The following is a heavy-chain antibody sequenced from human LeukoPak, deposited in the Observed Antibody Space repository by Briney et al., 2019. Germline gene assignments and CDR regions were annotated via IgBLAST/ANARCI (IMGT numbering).Heavy chain of an antibody. V-gene: IGHV1-46*01. J-gene: IGHJ4*02. D-gene: IGHD5-18*01. CDR3: ASTGYSYGSVFDY. CDR1: GYTFTSYY. Sequence: ASVKVSCKASGYTFTSYYMHWVRQAPGQGLEWMGIINPSGGSTSYAQKFQGRVTMTSDTSTSPVYMELSSLTSEDTAVYYCASTGYSYGSVFDYWGQGTLVTVSS. CDR2: INPSGGST.